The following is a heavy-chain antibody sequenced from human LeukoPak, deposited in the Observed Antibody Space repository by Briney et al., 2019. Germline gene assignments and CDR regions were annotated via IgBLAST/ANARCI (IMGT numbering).Heavy chain of an antibody. D-gene: IGHD2-15*01. J-gene: IGHJ4*02. CDR1: GGSFSGYY. Sequence: SETLSLTCAVYGGSFSGYYWSWIRQPPGKGLEWIGEINHSGSTNYNPSLKSRVTISVDTSKNQFSLELSSVTAADTAVYYCARGWFHCSGGSCYFDYWGQGTLVTVSS. CDR3: ARGWFHCSGGSCYFDY. V-gene: IGHV4-34*01. CDR2: INHSGST.